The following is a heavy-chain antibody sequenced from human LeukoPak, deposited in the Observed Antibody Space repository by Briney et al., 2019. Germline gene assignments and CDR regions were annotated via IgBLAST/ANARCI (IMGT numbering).Heavy chain of an antibody. CDR1: GFTFSSYG. CDR3: AKDHGVVGWELPSDFDY. V-gene: IGHV3-30*18. D-gene: IGHD1-26*01. CDR2: ISYDGSNK. J-gene: IGHJ4*02. Sequence: RGGSLTLSCAASGFTFSSYGMHWVRQARGEGLEWVAVISYDGSNKYYADSVKGRFTSFRDNSKNTLYLQMNSLRAEDTAVYYCAKDHGVVGWELPSDFDYWGQGTLVTVSS.